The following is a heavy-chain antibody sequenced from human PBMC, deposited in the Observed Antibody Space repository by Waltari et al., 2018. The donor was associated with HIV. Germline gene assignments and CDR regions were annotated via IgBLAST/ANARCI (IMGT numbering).Heavy chain of an antibody. D-gene: IGHD6-19*01. CDR1: GGSLSGHY. Sequence: QVHLEQRGPGLLRPSETLSLTCAVYGGSLSGHYWSLIRQSPGRGLEWIGEVNHVGRTNYSPSLKGRVTVSVDTSKNQFSLTMRSVTAADTAVYYCARDSAPGLAVDDDDGEFFYYGLDVWGQGTTVTVSS. V-gene: IGHV4-34*01. CDR3: ARDSAPGLAVDDDDGEFFYYGLDV. J-gene: IGHJ6*01. CDR2: VNHVGRT.